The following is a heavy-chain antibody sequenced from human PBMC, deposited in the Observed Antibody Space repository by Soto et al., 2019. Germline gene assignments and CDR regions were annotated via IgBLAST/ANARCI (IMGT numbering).Heavy chain of an antibody. CDR3: ARVGVHCSSTSCYAGYYYYYYMDV. J-gene: IGHJ6*03. V-gene: IGHV4-4*02. CDR1: SGSISSSNW. CDR2: IYHSGST. D-gene: IGHD2-2*01. Sequence: PSETLSLTCAVSSGSISSSNWWSWVRQPPGKGLEWIGEIYHSGSTNYNPSLKSRVTISVDKSKNQFSLKLSSVTAADTAVYYCARVGVHCSSTSCYAGYYYYYYMDVWGKGTTVTVSS.